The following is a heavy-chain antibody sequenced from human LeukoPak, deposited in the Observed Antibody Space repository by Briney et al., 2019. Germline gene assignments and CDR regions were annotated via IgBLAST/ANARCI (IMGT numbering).Heavy chain of an antibody. CDR3: ARDSYSSGWLRHFDY. D-gene: IGHD6-19*01. CDR2: IIPIFGTA. Sequence: SVTVSCTASGGTFSSYAISWVRQAPGLGLEWMGGIIPIFGTANYAQKFQGRVTITADESTSTAYMELSSLRSEDTAVYYCARDSYSSGWLRHFDYWGQGTLVTVSS. J-gene: IGHJ4*02. V-gene: IGHV1-69*13. CDR1: GGTFSSYA.